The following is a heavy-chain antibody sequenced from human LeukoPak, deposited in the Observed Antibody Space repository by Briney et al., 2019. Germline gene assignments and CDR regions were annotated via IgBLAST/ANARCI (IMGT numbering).Heavy chain of an antibody. CDR1: GGSISSSSYY. J-gene: IGHJ4*02. D-gene: IGHD2-21*02. CDR2: IYYSGST. CDR3: ARHFLAYCGGDCLDY. Sequence: SETLSLTCTVSGGSISSSSYYWGWIRQPPGKGLEWIGSIYYSGSTYYNPSLKSRVTISVDTSKNQFSLKLSSVTAADTAVYYCARHFLAYCGGDCLDYWGQGTLVTVSS. V-gene: IGHV4-39*01.